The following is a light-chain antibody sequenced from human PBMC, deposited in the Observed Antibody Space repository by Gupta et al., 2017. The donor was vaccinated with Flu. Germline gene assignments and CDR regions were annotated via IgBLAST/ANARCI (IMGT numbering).Light chain of an antibody. J-gene: IGKJ2*02. Sequence: EIVLTQSPATLSLSPGERATLSCRASQSVGTFLAWYKQKPGQAPRLLIYDASNRATGIIARFSGSGDGTDFTLTISSLEPEDFAVYYCQHLNEGPPSGTFGQGTKLEIK. CDR3: QHLNEGPPSGT. V-gene: IGKV3-11*01. CDR2: DAS. CDR1: QSVGTF.